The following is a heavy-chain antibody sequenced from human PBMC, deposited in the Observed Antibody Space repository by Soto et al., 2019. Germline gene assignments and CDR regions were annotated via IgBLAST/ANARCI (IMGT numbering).Heavy chain of an antibody. CDR3: ARARGSYRFDFEY. J-gene: IGHJ4*02. V-gene: IGHV3-53*01. CDR2: LYSGGTT. CDR1: GFSVGDMY. D-gene: IGHD1-26*01. Sequence: PEGSLRLSCTVSGFSVGDMYMNYVRQAPGKGLEWVSVLYSGGTTYYADSVKGRFTISRDNSKNKLYLQMDSLGADDTAVYYCARARGSYRFDFEYWGQGALVNVSS.